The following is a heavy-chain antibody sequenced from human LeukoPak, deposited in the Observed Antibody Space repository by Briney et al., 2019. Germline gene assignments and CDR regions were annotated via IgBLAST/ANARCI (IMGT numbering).Heavy chain of an antibody. CDR1: GFTFSSYE. CDR2: ISSSGSTI. V-gene: IGHV3-48*03. J-gene: IGHJ5*02. Sequence: PGGSLRLSCAASGFTFSSYEMNWVRQAPGKGLEWVSYISSSGSTIYYADSVKGRFTISRDNAKNSLYLQMNSLRAEDTAVYYCARGTLRFFARWGQGTLVTVSS. D-gene: IGHD3-16*01. CDR3: ARGTLRFFAR.